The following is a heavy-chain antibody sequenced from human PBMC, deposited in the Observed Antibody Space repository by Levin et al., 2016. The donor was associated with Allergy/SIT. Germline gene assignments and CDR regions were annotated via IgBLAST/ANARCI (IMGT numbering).Heavy chain of an antibody. CDR3: ARLESSSWSGKNYYYGLDV. CDR2: IYSSGDT. V-gene: IGHV3-66*04. Sequence: GGSLRLSCAVSLFSVKTNEINWVRQAPGKGLEWVSIIYSSGDTYYTDSVKGRFTISRDISNNTVYLQMNSLRAGDSAVYYCARLESSSWSGKNYYYGLDVWGQGTTVTVSS. J-gene: IGHJ6*02. CDR1: LFSVKTNE. D-gene: IGHD6-13*01.